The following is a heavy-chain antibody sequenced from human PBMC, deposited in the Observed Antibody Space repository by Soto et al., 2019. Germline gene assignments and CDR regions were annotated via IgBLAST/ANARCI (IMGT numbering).Heavy chain of an antibody. CDR1: GESFSGYY. Sequence: PSETLSLTCAVYGESFSGYYWSWIRQPPGKGLEWIGEIHDSGSTNYNPSLKSRLIISVDTSRNQFSLKLSSVTAADTAVYYCARGVRRPSSWYSDHWGQGTLVTVSS. V-gene: IGHV4-34*01. CDR3: ARGVRRPSSWYSDH. D-gene: IGHD6-13*01. CDR2: IHDSGST. J-gene: IGHJ5*02.